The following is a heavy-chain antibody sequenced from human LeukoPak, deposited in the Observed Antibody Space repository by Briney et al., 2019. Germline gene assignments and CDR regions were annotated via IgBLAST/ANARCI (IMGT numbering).Heavy chain of an antibody. Sequence: GGSLRLSCAASGFTISSNYMSWVRQAPGKGLEWVSVIYSGGITYYADSVKGRFTISRDNSKNTLYLQINSLRAEDTAVYYCARGYGGDSVDYWGQGTLVTVSS. CDR2: IYSGGIT. D-gene: IGHD4-23*01. J-gene: IGHJ4*02. CDR3: ARGYGGDSVDY. V-gene: IGHV3-66*01. CDR1: GFTISSNY.